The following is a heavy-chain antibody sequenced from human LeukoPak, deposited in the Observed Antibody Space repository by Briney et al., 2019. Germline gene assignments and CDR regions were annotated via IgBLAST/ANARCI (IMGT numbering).Heavy chain of an antibody. CDR3: ATYSSSWYGFDY. J-gene: IGHJ4*02. CDR1: GGSISSYY. V-gene: IGHV4-59*08. D-gene: IGHD6-13*01. Sequence: SETLSLTCTVSGGSISSYYWSWIRQPSGKGLEWIGYIYYSGSTNYNPSLKSRVTMSVETSKNQFSLKLNSVTAADTAVYYCATYSSSWYGFDYWGQGTLVTVSS. CDR2: IYYSGST.